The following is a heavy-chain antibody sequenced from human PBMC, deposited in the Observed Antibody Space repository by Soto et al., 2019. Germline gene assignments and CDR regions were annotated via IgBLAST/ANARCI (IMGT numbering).Heavy chain of an antibody. CDR2: IYYSGST. V-gene: IGHV4-39*01. J-gene: IGHJ5*02. Sequence: QLQLQESGPGLVKPSETLSLTCTVSGGSISSSSYFWGWIRQPPGKGLEWIGSIYYSGSTYYNPSLRGRVPVPVTPSKTLFPLKLSSLPAADRVVYYCARHPIAFCSAPGGQEPRVPLS. CDR1: GGSISSSSYF. CDR3: ARHPIAFCSAP. D-gene: IGHD2-21*01.